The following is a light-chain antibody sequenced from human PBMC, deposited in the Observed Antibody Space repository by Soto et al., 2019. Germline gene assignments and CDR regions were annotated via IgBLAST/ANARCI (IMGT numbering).Light chain of an antibody. V-gene: IGKV2-29*03. Sequence: ILMTQTPLSLSIIPGKTASISCKSSQSLLHSDGKTYFYWYVQKAGQAPQPLIYEVSNRFSGVPERFSGSGSRTDFTLKISRVEADDVGIYYCMQAIDIPWTFGQGTKVDIK. CDR3: MQAIDIPWT. CDR2: EVS. CDR1: QSLLHSDGKTY. J-gene: IGKJ1*01.